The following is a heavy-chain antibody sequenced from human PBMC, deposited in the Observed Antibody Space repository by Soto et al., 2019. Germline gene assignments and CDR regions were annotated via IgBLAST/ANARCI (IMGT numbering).Heavy chain of an antibody. CDR3: ARSPFSYTAMVNWFDP. J-gene: IGHJ5*02. CDR2: INHSGST. CDR1: GGSFSGYY. D-gene: IGHD5-18*01. V-gene: IGHV4-34*01. Sequence: QVQLQQWGARLLKPSETLSLTCAVDGGSFSGYYWSWIRQPPGKGLEWIGEINHSGSTNYNPSLKRRVTISVDTSKNQFSLELSSVTAADTAVYYCARSPFSYTAMVNWFDPWGQGTLVTVSS.